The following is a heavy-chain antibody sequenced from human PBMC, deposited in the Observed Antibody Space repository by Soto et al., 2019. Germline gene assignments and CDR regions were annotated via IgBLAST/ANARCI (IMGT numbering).Heavy chain of an antibody. CDR1: GGSISSGGYY. CDR3: AREGCSSTSCKWAVDY. D-gene: IGHD2-2*01. CDR2: IYYSGST. Sequence: SETLSLTCTVSGGSISSGGYYWSWIRQHPGKGLEWIGYIYYSGSTYYNPSLKSRVTISVDTSKNQFSLKLSSVTAADTAVYYCAREGCSSTSCKWAVDYWGQGTLVTVSS. V-gene: IGHV4-31*03. J-gene: IGHJ4*02.